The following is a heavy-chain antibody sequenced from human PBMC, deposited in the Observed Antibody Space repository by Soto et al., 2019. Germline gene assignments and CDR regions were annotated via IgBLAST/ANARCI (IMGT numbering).Heavy chain of an antibody. J-gene: IGHJ4*02. CDR3: AILSN. Sequence: EVQLVETGGGLIQPGGSLRLSCAASGFTVSSNYMNWVRQAPGKGLEWLSIIYSDGTTYYADSVKGRFTISRDNFKNTLYLQMNNLRAEDTAVYYCAILSNCGQGTLVTVSS. V-gene: IGHV3-53*02. D-gene: IGHD6-6*01. CDR1: GFTVSSNY. CDR2: IYSDGTT.